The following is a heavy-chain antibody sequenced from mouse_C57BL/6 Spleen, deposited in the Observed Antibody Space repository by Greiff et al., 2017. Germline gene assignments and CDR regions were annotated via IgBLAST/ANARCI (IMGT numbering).Heavy chain of an antibody. CDR3: VGEVYYGNYDLLDY. CDR2: IRSKSNNYAT. CDR1: GFSFNTYA. V-gene: IGHV10-1*01. Sequence: EVQLVESGGGLVQPKGSLKLSCAASGFSFNTYAMNWVRQAPGKGLEWVARIRSKSNNYATNYDDSVKDRFTISRDDSESMLYLQMNNLKTEDTAMYYCVGEVYYGNYDLLDYWGQGTTLTVSS. J-gene: IGHJ2*01. D-gene: IGHD2-1*01.